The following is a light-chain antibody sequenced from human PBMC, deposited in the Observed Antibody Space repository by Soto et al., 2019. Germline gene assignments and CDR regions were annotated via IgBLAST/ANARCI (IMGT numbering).Light chain of an antibody. V-gene: IGLV1-44*01. CDR1: SSNIGSNT. CDR2: SNN. Sequence: QSVLTQPPSASGTPGQRVTISCPGSSSNIGSNTVNWYQQLPGTAPKLLIYSNNQRPSGVPDRFSGSKSGTSASLAISGLQSGDEADYYCAAWDDSLNGVVFGGGTKVTVL. J-gene: IGLJ2*01. CDR3: AAWDDSLNGVV.